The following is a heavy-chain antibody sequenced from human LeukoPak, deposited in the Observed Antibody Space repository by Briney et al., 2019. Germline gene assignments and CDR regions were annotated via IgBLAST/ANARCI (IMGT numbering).Heavy chain of an antibody. CDR3: AREYYYDSSGLLDY. Sequence: PSETLSLTCTVSGDSISSSSYYWGWIRQPPGKGLEWIGSIYYSGSTYYNPSLKSRVTISVDTSKNQFSLKLSSVTAADTAVYYCAREYYYDSSGLLDYWGQGTLVTVSS. CDR2: IYYSGST. CDR1: GDSISSSSYY. J-gene: IGHJ4*02. D-gene: IGHD3-22*01. V-gene: IGHV4-39*07.